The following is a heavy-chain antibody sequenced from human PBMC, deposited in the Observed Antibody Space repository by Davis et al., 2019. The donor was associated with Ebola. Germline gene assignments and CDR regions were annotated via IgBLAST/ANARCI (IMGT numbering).Heavy chain of an antibody. D-gene: IGHD5-24*01. J-gene: IGHJ4*02. CDR3: AKDSGGDGYNFCY. V-gene: IGHV3-64*04. Sequence: GESLKISCSASGFTFSSYAMHWVRQAPGKGLEYVSAISSNGGSTYYADSVKGRFTISRDNSKNTLYLQMNSLRAEDTAVYYCAKDSGGDGYNFCYWGQGTLVTVSS. CDR1: GFTFSSYA. CDR2: ISSNGGST.